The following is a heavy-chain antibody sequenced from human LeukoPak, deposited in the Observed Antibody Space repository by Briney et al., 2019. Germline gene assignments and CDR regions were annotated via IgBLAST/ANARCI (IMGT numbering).Heavy chain of an antibody. CDR1: GYTFTSYY. CDR2: INPSGGST. CDR3: ARVHYDSSGYYSKFDY. D-gene: IGHD3-22*01. J-gene: IGHJ4*02. V-gene: IGHV1-46*01. Sequence: ASVKVSCKASGYTFTSYYMHWVRQAPGQGLEWMGIINPSGGSTSYAQKFQGRVTVTRDTSTSTVYMELSSLRSEDTAVYYCARVHYDSSGYYSKFDYWGQGTLVTVSS.